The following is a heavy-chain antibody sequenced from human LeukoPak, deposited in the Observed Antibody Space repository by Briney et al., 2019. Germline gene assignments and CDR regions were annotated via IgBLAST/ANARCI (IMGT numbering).Heavy chain of an antibody. Sequence: GGSLRLSCAASGFTFSSYGMHWVRQAPGKGLERVAFIRYDGSNKYYADSVKGRFTISRDNSKNTLYLQMNSLRAEDTAVYYCAKEYYGGDCVSYYYYYMGVWGKGTTVTISS. V-gene: IGHV3-30*02. D-gene: IGHD2-21*02. CDR2: IRYDGSNK. J-gene: IGHJ6*03. CDR3: AKEYYGGDCVSYYYYYMGV. CDR1: GFTFSSYG.